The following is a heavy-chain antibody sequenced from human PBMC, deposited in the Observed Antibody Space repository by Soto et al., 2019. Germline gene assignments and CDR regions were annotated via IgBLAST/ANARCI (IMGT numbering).Heavy chain of an antibody. CDR3: AIGGGVGVAGSAAFDM. CDR2: INPATGAA. Sequence: QLHLVQSGAVVKKPGASVTVSCSASGYPVTAYYMHWVRQAPGRGLEWMGGINPATGAAKYTPAFRGRGTMPRDTSTSTVFMELRRPPSGDTAGFSCAIGGGVGVAGSAAFDMWGQGTLVTVSS. CDR1: GYPVTAYY. D-gene: IGHD3-3*01. J-gene: IGHJ3*02. V-gene: IGHV1-2*02.